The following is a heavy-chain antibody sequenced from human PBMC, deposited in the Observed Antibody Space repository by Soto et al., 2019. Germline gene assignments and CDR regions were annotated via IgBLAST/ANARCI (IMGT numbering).Heavy chain of an antibody. V-gene: IGHV3-30-3*01. CDR3: AKGQNGLWFGESPADY. D-gene: IGHD3-10*01. Sequence: GGSLRLSCAASGFTFSSYTMHWVRQTPGRGLEWVADISYDGGDKYYADSVKGRFTISRDNSKNTLYLQMNSLRAEDTAVYYCAKGQNGLWFGESPADYWGQGTLVTVSS. CDR2: ISYDGGDK. J-gene: IGHJ4*02. CDR1: GFTFSSYT.